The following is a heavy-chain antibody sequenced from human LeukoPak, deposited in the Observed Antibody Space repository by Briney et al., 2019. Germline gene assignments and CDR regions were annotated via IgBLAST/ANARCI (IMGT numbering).Heavy chain of an antibody. CDR1: GFTFSSYW. J-gene: IGHJ6*02. Sequence: PGGSLRLSCAASGFTFSSYWMHWVRHAPGKGLVWVSRINSDGSSTSYADSVKGRFTISRDNAKNTLYLQMNSLRAEDTAVYYCAREYSSSWRIYYYYGMDVWGQGTTVTVSS. V-gene: IGHV3-74*01. CDR3: AREYSSSWRIYYYYGMDV. CDR2: INSDGSST. D-gene: IGHD6-13*01.